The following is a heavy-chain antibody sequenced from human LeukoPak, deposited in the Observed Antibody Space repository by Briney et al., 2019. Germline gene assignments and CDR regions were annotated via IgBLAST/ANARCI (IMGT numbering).Heavy chain of an antibody. V-gene: IGHV1-69*06. D-gene: IGHD1-14*01. CDR2: IIPIFGTA. J-gene: IGHJ3*02. Sequence: ASVKVSCKASGGTFSSYAISWVRQAPGQGLEWMGGIIPIFGTANYAQKFQGRVTITADKSTSTAYMELSSLRSEDTAVYYCASSNQRGMLFDIWGQGTMVTVSS. CDR1: GGTFSSYA. CDR3: ASSNQRGMLFDI.